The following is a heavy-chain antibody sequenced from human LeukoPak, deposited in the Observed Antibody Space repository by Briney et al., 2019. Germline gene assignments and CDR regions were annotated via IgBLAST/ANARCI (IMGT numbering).Heavy chain of an antibody. Sequence: SVKVSCKASGGTFSSYAISWVRQAPGQGLEWMGGIIPIFGTANYAQKFQGRVTMTTDTSTSTAYMELRSLRSDDTAVYYCARVLAYCSSTSCHDYWGQGTLVTVYS. CDR3: ARVLAYCSSTSCHDY. V-gene: IGHV1-69*05. J-gene: IGHJ4*02. D-gene: IGHD2-2*01. CDR2: IIPIFGTA. CDR1: GGTFSSYA.